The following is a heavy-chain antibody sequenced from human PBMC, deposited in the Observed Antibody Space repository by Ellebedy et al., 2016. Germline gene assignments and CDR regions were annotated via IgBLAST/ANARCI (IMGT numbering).Heavy chain of an antibody. CDR1: GFTFSSYS. CDR3: ARDTLGYCSSSSCSHAFDI. J-gene: IGHJ3*02. CDR2: ISSSSSYI. Sequence: GESLKISCAASGFTFSSYSMNWVRQAPGKGLEWVSSISSSSSYIYYADSVKGRFTISRDNAKSSLYLQMNSLRAEDTAVYYCARDTLGYCSSSSCSHAFDIWGQGTMVTASS. V-gene: IGHV3-21*01. D-gene: IGHD2-2*01.